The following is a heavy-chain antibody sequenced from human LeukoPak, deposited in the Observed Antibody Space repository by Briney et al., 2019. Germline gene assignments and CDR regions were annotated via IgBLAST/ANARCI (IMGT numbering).Heavy chain of an antibody. D-gene: IGHD3-3*01. CDR1: GFTFSSYS. CDR2: ISSSSSYI. V-gene: IGHV3-21*01. Sequence: GGSMRLSCAASGFTFSSYSMNWVRQAPGKGLEWVSSISSSSSYIYYADSVKGRFTISRDNAKNSPYLQMNSLRAEDTAVYYCARDREPHDFWSGYHDYWGQGTLVTVSS. J-gene: IGHJ4*02. CDR3: ARDREPHDFWSGYHDY.